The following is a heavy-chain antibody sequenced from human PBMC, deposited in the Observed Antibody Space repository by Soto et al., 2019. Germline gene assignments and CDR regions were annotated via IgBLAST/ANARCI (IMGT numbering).Heavy chain of an antibody. CDR2: IYYSGGT. D-gene: IGHD2-2*01. V-gene: IGHV4-31*03. CDR3: ARSSTSANYFDY. J-gene: IGHJ4*02. CDR1: GGSISSGGYY. Sequence: SETLSLTCTVSGGSISSGGYYWSWIRQHPGKGLEWIGYIYYSGGTYYNPSLKSRVTISVDTSKNQFSLKLSSVTAADTAVYYCARSSTSANYFDYWGQGTLVTVSS.